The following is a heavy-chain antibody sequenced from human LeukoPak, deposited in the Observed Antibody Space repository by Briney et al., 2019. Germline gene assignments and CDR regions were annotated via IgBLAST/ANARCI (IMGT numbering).Heavy chain of an antibody. Sequence: SGGSLRLSCAASGFTVSSNYLSWVRQAPGKGLEWVSVIYAGGNTYYADSVKGRFTISRDNSKNTLYLQMNSLRAEDTAVYYCARGLSGSGNVYDYWGKGTLVTVSS. J-gene: IGHJ4*02. CDR2: IYAGGNT. D-gene: IGHD3-10*01. CDR1: GFTVSSNY. V-gene: IGHV3-53*01. CDR3: ARGLSGSGNVYDY.